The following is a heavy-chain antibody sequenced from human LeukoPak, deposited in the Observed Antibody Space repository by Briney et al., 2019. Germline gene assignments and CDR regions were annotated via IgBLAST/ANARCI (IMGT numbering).Heavy chain of an antibody. CDR2: IRYDGSSE. V-gene: IGHV3-30*02. CDR3: AKVSPNVDTTDY. J-gene: IGHJ4*02. CDR1: GFTFSSYG. D-gene: IGHD5-18*01. Sequence: GGSLRLSCAASGFTFSSYGMHWVRQAPGKGLEWVAFIRYDGSSEYYADSVKVRFTISRDNSKSTLYLQMNSLRAEDTAVYYCAKVSPNVDTTDYWGQGTLVTVSS.